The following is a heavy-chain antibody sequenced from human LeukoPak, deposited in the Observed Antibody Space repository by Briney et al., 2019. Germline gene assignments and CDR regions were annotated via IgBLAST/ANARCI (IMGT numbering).Heavy chain of an antibody. CDR2: ISSSSSYI. V-gene: IGHV3-21*01. CDR1: GFTFSSYS. D-gene: IGHD2-15*01. Sequence: PGGSLRLSGAASGFTFSSYSMNWVRQAPGKGLEWVSSISSSSSYIYYADSVKGRFTISRDNAKNSLYLQMNSLRAEDTAVYYCATCSGGSCYLGYWGQGTLVTVSS. CDR3: ATCSGGSCYLGY. J-gene: IGHJ4*02.